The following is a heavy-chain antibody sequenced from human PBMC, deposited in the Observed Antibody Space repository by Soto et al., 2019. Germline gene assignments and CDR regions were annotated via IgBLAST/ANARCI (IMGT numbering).Heavy chain of an antibody. CDR1: GGSISSYY. CDR2: IYYSGST. CDR3: ARGYYDFWSGYYTHANWFDP. Sequence: SETLSLTCTVSGGSISSYYWSWIRQPPGKGPEWIGYIYYSGSTNYNPSLKSRVTISVDTSKNQFSLKLSSVTAADTAVYYCARGYYDFWSGYYTHANWFDPWGQGTLVTVSS. J-gene: IGHJ5*02. D-gene: IGHD3-3*01. V-gene: IGHV4-59*08.